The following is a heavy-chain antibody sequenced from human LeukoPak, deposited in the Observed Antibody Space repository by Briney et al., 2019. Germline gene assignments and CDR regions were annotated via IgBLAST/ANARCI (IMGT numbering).Heavy chain of an antibody. J-gene: IGHJ6*04. V-gene: IGHV3-23*01. Sequence: GGSLRLSCAASGFTFSSHGMNWVRQAPGKGLEWVSGISPSGGITYYTDSVKGRFTISRDNSKNTVSLQMNSLRGEDTAVYYCAELGITMIGGVWGKGTTVTISS. CDR2: ISPSGGIT. D-gene: IGHD3-10*02. CDR1: GFTFSSHG. CDR3: AELGITMIGGV.